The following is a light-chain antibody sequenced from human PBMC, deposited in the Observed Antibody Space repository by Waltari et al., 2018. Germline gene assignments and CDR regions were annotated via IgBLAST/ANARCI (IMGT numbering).Light chain of an antibody. CDR2: LGS. Sequence: EIVMTQSPLSLPVTAGEPASISCRSSQSLLYSNGNNHLDWHLQKPGQCPQLLIYLGSNRAPGVPDRFSGSGSGTDFTLKISRVEAEDVGVYYCMQTLQTPLTFGGGTKVEI. J-gene: IGKJ4*01. V-gene: IGKV2-28*01. CDR1: QSLLYSNGNNH. CDR3: MQTLQTPLT.